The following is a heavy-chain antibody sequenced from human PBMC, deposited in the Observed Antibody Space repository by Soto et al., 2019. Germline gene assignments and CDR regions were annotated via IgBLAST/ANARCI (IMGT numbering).Heavy chain of an antibody. V-gene: IGHV4-59*08. D-gene: IGHD2-15*01. CDR2: IYYSGST. CDR1: GGSISSYY. J-gene: IGHJ4*02. Sequence: QVQLQESGPGLVKPSETLSLTCTVSGGSISSYYWSWIRQPPGKGLEWIGYIYYSGSTNYNPSLKSRVTISVDTSKNQFSLKLSSVTAADTAVYYCARQKKDSSVQHFDYWGQGTLVTVSS. CDR3: ARQKKDSSVQHFDY.